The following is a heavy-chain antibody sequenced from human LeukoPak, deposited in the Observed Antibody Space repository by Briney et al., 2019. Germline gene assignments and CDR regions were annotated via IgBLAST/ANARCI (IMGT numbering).Heavy chain of an antibody. CDR3: ARFGTSSSRFFDQ. J-gene: IGHJ4*02. CDR2: IHYSGTT. Sequence: TSSETLSLTCTVCGRSLSAYYWSWLRPPPGEGLEWIGYIHYSGTTNYYPSLKGRVTIALDTSNNQFSLKLNSVTAADTAVYYCARFGTSSSRFFDQWGQGTLVTVSS. V-gene: IGHV4-59*01. CDR1: GRSLSAYY. D-gene: IGHD6-6*01.